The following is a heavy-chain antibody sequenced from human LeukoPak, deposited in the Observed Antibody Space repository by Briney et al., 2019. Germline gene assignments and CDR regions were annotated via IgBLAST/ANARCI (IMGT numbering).Heavy chain of an antibody. CDR2: LNPNSGTT. CDR1: GYTFTSYD. CDR3: ARRTGYYNYMDV. J-gene: IGHJ6*03. Sequence: ASVKVSCKASGYTFTSYDMNWVRQATGQGLEWMGWLNPNSGTTGYAQKFQGRVTMTRNTSISTAYMELSSLRSEDTAVYYCARRTGYYNYMDVWGKGTTVTVSS. D-gene: IGHD2-8*02. V-gene: IGHV1-8*01.